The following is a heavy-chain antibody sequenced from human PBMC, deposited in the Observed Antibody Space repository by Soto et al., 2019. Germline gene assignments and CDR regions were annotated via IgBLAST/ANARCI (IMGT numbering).Heavy chain of an antibody. CDR3: ARGGGQQLLIDY. V-gene: IGHV4-31*03. Sequence: SETLSLTCTVSGGPISSGGYYWSWIRQHPGKGLEWIGYIYYSGSTYYNPSLKSRVTISVDTSKNQFSLKLSSVTAADTAVYYCARGGGQQLLIDYWGQGTLVTVSS. CDR1: GGPISSGGYY. J-gene: IGHJ4*02. D-gene: IGHD6-13*01. CDR2: IYYSGST.